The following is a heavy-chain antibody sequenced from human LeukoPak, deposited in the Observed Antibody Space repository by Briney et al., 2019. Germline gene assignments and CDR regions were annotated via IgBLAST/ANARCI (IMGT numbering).Heavy chain of an antibody. CDR3: ARRKWSHDFWTGYYNFFDY. CDR2: TNDSGGA. Sequence: SDPLSLTCALSGVPLYGYHWMWLPHPPGKGLVRPRETNDSGGASYTPSHKSRITRSVDSTKGQFSLRVRSVTAADTAVYFCARRKWSHDFWTGYYNFFDYWGQGVLVTVSS. CDR1: GVPLYGYH. J-gene: IGHJ4*02. D-gene: IGHD3/OR15-3a*01. V-gene: IGHV4-34*01.